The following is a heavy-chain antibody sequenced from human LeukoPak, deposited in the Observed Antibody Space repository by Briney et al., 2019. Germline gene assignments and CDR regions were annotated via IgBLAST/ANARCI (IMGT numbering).Heavy chain of an antibody. J-gene: IGHJ4*02. CDR1: GFTFTSYA. Sequence: GGSLRLSCAASGFTFTSYAMHWVGQAPGKGLEWLAIISFDVNNKYYADSVKGRFTISRDNSTLYLHMNSLTLEDTAVYYCARGSSWWVRISSHWGQGTLVTVSS. CDR3: ARGSSWWVRISSH. V-gene: IGHV3-30-3*01. CDR2: ISFDVNNK. D-gene: IGHD6-13*01.